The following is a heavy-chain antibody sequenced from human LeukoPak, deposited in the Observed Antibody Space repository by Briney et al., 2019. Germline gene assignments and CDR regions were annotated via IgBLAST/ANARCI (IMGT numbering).Heavy chain of an antibody. Sequence: SETLSLTCTVSGGSISSYYWSWIRQPPGKGLEWIGYIYYSGSTNYNPSLKSRVTISVDTSKNQFSLKLSSVTAADTAVYYCARHEGQLLWGYYYYYGMDVWGQGTTVTVSS. CDR3: ARHEGQLLWGYYYYYGMDV. J-gene: IGHJ6*02. V-gene: IGHV4-59*08. D-gene: IGHD2-2*01. CDR1: GGSISSYY. CDR2: IYYSGST.